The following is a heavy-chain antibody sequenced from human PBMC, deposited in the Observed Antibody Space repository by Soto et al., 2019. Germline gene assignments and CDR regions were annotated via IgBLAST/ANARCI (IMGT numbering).Heavy chain of an antibody. Sequence: QVQLVQSGTEMKRPGSSVKVSCETSGGTFSNSTFNWVRQAPGQGLEWMGWIIPVLNITTYAQKFQGRINIAADKSTSTAYLELSSLRSEDTAIYFCAKAPTASAPFLFWGQGTLVTVSS. CDR1: GGTFSNST. V-gene: IGHV1-69*02. CDR2: IIPVLNIT. D-gene: IGHD2-21*01. CDR3: AKAPTASAPFLF. J-gene: IGHJ4*02.